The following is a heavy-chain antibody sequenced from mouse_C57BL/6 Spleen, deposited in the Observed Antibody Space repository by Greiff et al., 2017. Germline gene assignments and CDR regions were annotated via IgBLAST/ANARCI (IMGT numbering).Heavy chain of an antibody. Sequence: EVKLMESGPGLVKPSQSLSLTCSVTGYSITSGYYWNWIRQFPGNKLEWMGYISYDGSNNYNPSLKNRISITRDTSKNQFFLKLNSVTTEDTATYYCARGSFYEGFAYWGQGTLVTVSA. J-gene: IGHJ3*01. V-gene: IGHV3-6*01. CDR3: ARGSFYEGFAY. CDR2: ISYDGSN. D-gene: IGHD2-12*01. CDR1: GYSITSGYY.